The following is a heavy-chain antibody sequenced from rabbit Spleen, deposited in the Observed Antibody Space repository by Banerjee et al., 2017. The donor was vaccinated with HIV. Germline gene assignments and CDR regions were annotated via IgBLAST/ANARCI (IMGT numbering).Heavy chain of an antibody. CDR1: GFSFSSSYY. D-gene: IGHD5-1*01. CDR2: INIVTGKS. V-gene: IGHV1S40*01. CDR3: ARAYGSYSYGMDL. Sequence: QSLEESGGDLVKPGASLTLTCTASGFSFSSSYYMCWVRQAPGKGLEWIACINIVTGKSVYANWAKGRFTMSRTSSTTVTLQMTSLTAADTATYFCARAYGSYSYGMDLWGPGTLVTVS. J-gene: IGHJ6*01.